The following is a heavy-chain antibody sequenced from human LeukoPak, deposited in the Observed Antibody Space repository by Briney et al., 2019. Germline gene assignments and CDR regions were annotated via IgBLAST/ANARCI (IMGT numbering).Heavy chain of an antibody. V-gene: IGHV3-23*01. J-gene: IGHJ5*02. D-gene: IGHD3-10*01. CDR3: AKDTGRGRYGSGNWFDP. CDR2: VSGSGGET. CDR1: GFTFANYA. Sequence: GGSLRLSCAASGFTFANYAMSWVRQAPGKGLEWVSSVSGSGGETHSTDSVKGRFTISRDNSKGTLYLQMNSLRAEDTAVYYCAKDTGRGRYGSGNWFDPWGQGTLVTVSS.